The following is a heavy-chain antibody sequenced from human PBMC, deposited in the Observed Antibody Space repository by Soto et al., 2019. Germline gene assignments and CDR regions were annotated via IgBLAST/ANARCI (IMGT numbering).Heavy chain of an antibody. CDR1: GFSFGDFW. CDR3: MRASRSSGFAY. D-gene: IGHD6-6*01. CDR2: INQDGGAT. Sequence: PGGSLRLSCAASGFSFGDFWMRWVRQAPGKGLEWVASINQDGGATYYMDSVKGRFTISRDNAKNSLFLQMNSLTVEDTAVYFCMRASRSSGFAYWGQGTLVTVSS. V-gene: IGHV3-7*01. J-gene: IGHJ4*02.